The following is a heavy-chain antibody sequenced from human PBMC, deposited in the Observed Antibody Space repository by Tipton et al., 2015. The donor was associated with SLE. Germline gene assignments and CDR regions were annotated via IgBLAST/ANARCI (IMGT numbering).Heavy chain of an antibody. CDR2: INWNSYST. CDR1: GFTFDDYG. V-gene: IGHV3-20*04. Sequence: SLRLSCAASGFTFDDYGMSWVRQAPGKGLEWVSGINWNSYSTGYADSVRGRFTISRDNAKNSLYLQMNSLRAEDTAFYYCARGRDYSDSSGYFYYWGQGTLVTVSS. CDR3: ARGRDYSDSSGYFYY. J-gene: IGHJ4*02. D-gene: IGHD3-22*01.